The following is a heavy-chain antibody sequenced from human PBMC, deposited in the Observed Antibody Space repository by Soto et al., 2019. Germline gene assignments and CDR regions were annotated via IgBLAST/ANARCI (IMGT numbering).Heavy chain of an antibody. V-gene: IGHV3-23*01. Sequence: VQLLESGGGLVQPGGSLRLSCAASGFTFRDYAMNWVRLSRGKGLEWVSDISGNGDSARYADSVKGRFTISRDNSKNTLYLQMNSLRVDDTAVYYCGKERRGSGWSVCNFWGQGTLVTVSS. CDR2: ISGNGDSA. J-gene: IGHJ4*02. D-gene: IGHD6-19*01. CDR1: GFTFRDYA. CDR3: GKERRGSGWSVCNF.